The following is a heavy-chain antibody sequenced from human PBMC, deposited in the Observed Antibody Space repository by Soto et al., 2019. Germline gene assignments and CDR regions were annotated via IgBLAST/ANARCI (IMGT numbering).Heavy chain of an antibody. V-gene: IGHV3-30-3*01. D-gene: IGHD1-26*01. CDR2: ISYDGSNK. CDR3: ARDQEWDLPDFYYGMDV. J-gene: IGHJ6*02. CDR1: GFTFSSYA. Sequence: GGSLRLSCAASGFTFSSYAMHWVRQAPGKGLRWVAIISYDGSNKYYADSVKGRFTISRDNSKNTLYLQMNSLRAEDTAVYNCARDQEWDLPDFYYGMDVWGQGTTVTVSS.